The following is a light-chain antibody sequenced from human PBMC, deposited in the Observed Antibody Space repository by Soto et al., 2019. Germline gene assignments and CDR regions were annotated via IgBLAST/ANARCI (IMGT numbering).Light chain of an antibody. CDR1: QNVLYNSNSKNY. CDR2: WAS. J-gene: IGKJ5*01. Sequence: DIVMTHSPHSLAVSLGGRATIHCKYRQNVLYNSNSKNYLAWYQQKQGQPPKIIIYWASTRESGVPDRFSGSGYGTDFTLSISSLQAEDVAVYYCQQYFTTPITFGQGTRLEI. V-gene: IGKV4-1*01. CDR3: QQYFTTPIT.